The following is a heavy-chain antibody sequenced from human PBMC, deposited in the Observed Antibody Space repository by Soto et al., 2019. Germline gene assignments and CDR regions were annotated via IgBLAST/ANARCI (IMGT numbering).Heavy chain of an antibody. CDR3: AREYYDFWSGRETYYYGMDV. V-gene: IGHV4-4*02. CDR2: IYYSGST. D-gene: IGHD3-3*01. CDR1: GGSFTSNNW. Sequence: SETLSLTCAVSGGSFTSNNWWTWVRQPPGQGLEWIGEIYYSGSTYYTPSLKSRVTISVDTSKNQFSLKLSSVTAADTAVYYCAREYYDFWSGRETYYYGMDVWGQGTTVTVSS. J-gene: IGHJ6*02.